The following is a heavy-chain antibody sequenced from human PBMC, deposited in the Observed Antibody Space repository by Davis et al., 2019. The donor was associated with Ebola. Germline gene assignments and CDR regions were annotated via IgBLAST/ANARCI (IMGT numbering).Heavy chain of an antibody. CDR1: GFTFSSYA. CDR3: ANLLAVAGPFDY. V-gene: IGHV3-23*01. J-gene: IGHJ4*02. Sequence: GESLKISCAASGFTFSSYAMSWVRQAPGKGLEWVSAISGSGGSTYYADSVKGRFTISRDNSKNTLYLQMNSLRAEDTAVYYCANLLAVAGPFDYWGQGTLVTVSS. CDR2: ISGSGGST. D-gene: IGHD6-19*01.